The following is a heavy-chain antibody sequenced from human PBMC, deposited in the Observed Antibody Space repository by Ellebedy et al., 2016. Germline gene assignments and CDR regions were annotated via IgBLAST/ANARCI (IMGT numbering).Heavy chain of an antibody. CDR1: GDSITNNYYY. Sequence: SETLSLTCTVSGDSITNNYYYWGWVRQPPGTGLEWIGSIHHDGRTYYTPSLKSRVTFSVDASKNQYPRRLRSVTAADTAVYYCATSLAYLAEGLYWGQGILVTVSS. J-gene: IGHJ4*02. D-gene: IGHD3-3*02. V-gene: IGHV4-39*01. CDR3: ATSLAYLAEGLY. CDR2: IHHDGRT.